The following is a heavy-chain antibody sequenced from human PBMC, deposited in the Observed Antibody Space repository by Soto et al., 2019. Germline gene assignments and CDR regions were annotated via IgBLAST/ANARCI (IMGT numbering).Heavy chain of an antibody. D-gene: IGHD3-3*01. CDR1: GFTFSDYY. V-gene: IGHV3-11*01. CDR3: ARESGGKRITIFGVGYQLRGYYGIDV. CDR2: ISSSGSTI. Sequence: QVQLVESGGGLVKPGGSLRLSCAASGFTFSDYYMSWIRQAPGKGLEWVSYISSSGSTIYYADSVKGRFTISRDNAKNSLYLQMNSLRAEDTAVYYCARESGGKRITIFGVGYQLRGYYGIDVWGQVTTVTVSS. J-gene: IGHJ6*02.